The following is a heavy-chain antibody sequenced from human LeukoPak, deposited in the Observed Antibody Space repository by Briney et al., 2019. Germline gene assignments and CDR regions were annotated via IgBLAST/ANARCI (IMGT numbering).Heavy chain of an antibody. CDR3: TTLMITFGGVIVAFDY. D-gene: IGHD3-16*02. V-gene: IGHV3-15*01. Sequence: VGSLRLSCAASGFTFSNAWMSWVRQAPGKGLEWVGRIKSKTDGGTTDYAAPVKGRFTISRDDSKNTLYLQMNSLKTEDTVVYYCTTLMITFGGVIVAFDYWGQGTLVTVSS. CDR1: GFTFSNAW. J-gene: IGHJ4*02. CDR2: IKSKTDGGTT.